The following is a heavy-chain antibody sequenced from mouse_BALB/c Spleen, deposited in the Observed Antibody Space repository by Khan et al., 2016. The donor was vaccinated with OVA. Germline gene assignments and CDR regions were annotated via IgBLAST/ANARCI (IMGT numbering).Heavy chain of an antibody. J-gene: IGHJ4*01. CDR3: ARDAGRY. V-gene: IGHV1-18*01. CDR1: GYTFPEYT. Sequence: EVQLQQSGPELVKPGASVKISCKTSGYTFPEYTVHWVKQSLGKSLDWIGVINPKNGGTAYNQKFKGKATLTVDKFSSTAYMEFRSLTSEDSAVYYWARDAGRYWGQGTSVSVAS. D-gene: IGHD3-3*01. CDR2: INPKNGGT.